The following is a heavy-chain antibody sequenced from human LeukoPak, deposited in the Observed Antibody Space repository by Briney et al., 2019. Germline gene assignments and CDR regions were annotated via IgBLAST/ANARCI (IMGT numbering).Heavy chain of an antibody. D-gene: IGHD5-18*01. CDR3: AGGYSYAFDI. J-gene: IGHJ3*02. Sequence: SETLSLTCAVYGGSFSGYYWSWIRQPPGRGLEWIGEINHSGSTNYNPSLKSRVTISVDTSKNQFSLKLSSVTAADTAVYYCAGGYSYAFDIWGQGTMVTVSS. CDR2: INHSGST. CDR1: GGSFSGYY. V-gene: IGHV4-34*01.